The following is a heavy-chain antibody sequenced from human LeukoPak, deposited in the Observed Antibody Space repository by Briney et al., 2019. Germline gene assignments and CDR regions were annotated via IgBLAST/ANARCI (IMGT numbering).Heavy chain of an antibody. CDR3: AGVLGGYYGSSFDP. J-gene: IGHJ5*02. CDR2: VYHTGST. V-gene: IGHV4-38-2*02. D-gene: IGHD3-3*01. CDR1: GYSISNGFY. Sequence: PSETLSLTCTVSGYSISNGFYWAWIRQPPGKGLEWIGSVYHTGSTYSNPSLKSRVTMSVDTSKNQFSLKLSSVTAADTAVYYCAGVLGGYYGSSFDPWGQGTLVTVSS.